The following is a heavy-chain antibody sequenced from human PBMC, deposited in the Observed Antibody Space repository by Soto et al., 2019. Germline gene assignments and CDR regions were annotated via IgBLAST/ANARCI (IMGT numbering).Heavy chain of an antibody. D-gene: IGHD2-15*01. CDR1: GFSFSHAC. V-gene: IGHV3-15*01. J-gene: IGHJ4*02. CDR2: IKSNTEGGTT. Sequence: XVSLRLSCAACGFSFSHACMSGVRQAPGKGLEWVGRIKSNTEGGTTAYAAPVKGRFTISRDDSKNTLYLQMNSLKTEDTAMYYCTPEGPAYCTGGSCYAIDYCGQRNLVTVSS. CDR3: TPEGPAYCTGGSCYAIDY.